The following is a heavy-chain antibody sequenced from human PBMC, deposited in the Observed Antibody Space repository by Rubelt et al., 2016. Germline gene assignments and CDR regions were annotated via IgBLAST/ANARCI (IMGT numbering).Heavy chain of an antibody. V-gene: IGHV1-8*01. CDR2: MNPNSGNT. CDR1: GYTFNNYD. CDR3: ARGDY. J-gene: IGHJ4*02. Sequence: QVQLVQSGAEVKKPGASVKVSCKASGYTFNNYDINWVRQATGQGPEWMGWMNPNSGNTGHAQKLQGRVTLNRETSINTAYMGLSGLRSDDTAVYYCARGDYWGQGTLVIVSS.